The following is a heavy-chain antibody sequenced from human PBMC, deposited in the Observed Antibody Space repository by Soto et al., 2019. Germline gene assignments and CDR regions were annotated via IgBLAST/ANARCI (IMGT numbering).Heavy chain of an antibody. CDR2: ISGSGSNT. CDR1: GFTFSRYA. CDR3: AKGTVTAEINYYYYGMDV. J-gene: IGHJ6*02. D-gene: IGHD4-17*01. V-gene: IGHV3-23*01. Sequence: PGGSLRLSCAASGFTFSRYAMSWVRQAPGKGLEWVSGISGSGSNTYYADSVKGRFTISRDNSKNTLYLQMNSLTAEDSAVYYCAKGTVTAEINYYYYGMDVWGQGTTVTVSS.